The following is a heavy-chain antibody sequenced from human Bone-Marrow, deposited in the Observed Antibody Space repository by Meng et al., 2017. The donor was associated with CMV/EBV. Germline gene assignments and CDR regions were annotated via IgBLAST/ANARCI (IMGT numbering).Heavy chain of an antibody. Sequence: QVQLQESGPGLVKPSGTLSLTCAVSGGSISSSNWWSWVRQPPGKGLEWIGEIYQSMKTNYNPSLRSRLTISLDKSKNQFSLRLSSVTAADTALYYCARNHGKSDFDYWGQGTLVTVSS. CDR1: GGSISSSNW. J-gene: IGHJ4*02. D-gene: IGHD1-14*01. CDR2: IYQSMKT. CDR3: ARNHGKSDFDY. V-gene: IGHV4-4*02.